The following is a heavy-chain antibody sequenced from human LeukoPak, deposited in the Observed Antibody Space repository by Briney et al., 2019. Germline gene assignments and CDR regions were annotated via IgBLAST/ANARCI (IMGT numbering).Heavy chain of an antibody. CDR2: ISWNSGSI. V-gene: IGHV3-9*01. CDR3: AKDKGYRPSGMDV. Sequence: GGSLRLSCAASGFTFDDYAMHWVRQALGKGLEWVSGISWNSGSIGYADSVKGRFTISRDNAKNSLYLQMNSLRAEDTALYYCAKDKGYRPSGMDVWGQGTTVTVSS. D-gene: IGHD3-16*02. J-gene: IGHJ6*02. CDR1: GFTFDDYA.